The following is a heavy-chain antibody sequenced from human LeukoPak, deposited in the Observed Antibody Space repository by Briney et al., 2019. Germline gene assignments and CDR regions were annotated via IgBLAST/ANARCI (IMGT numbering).Heavy chain of an antibody. J-gene: IGHJ3*02. CDR1: GGSISSGSYY. CDR2: IYTSGST. D-gene: IGHD3-3*01. CDR3: ARGVNYDFWSGYYNAFDI. Sequence: PSQTLSLTXTVSGGSISSGSYYWSWIRQPAGKGLEWIGRIYTSGSTNYNPSLKSRVTISVDTSKNQFSLELSSVTAADTAVYYCARGVNYDFWSGYYNAFDIWGQGTMVTVSS. V-gene: IGHV4-61*02.